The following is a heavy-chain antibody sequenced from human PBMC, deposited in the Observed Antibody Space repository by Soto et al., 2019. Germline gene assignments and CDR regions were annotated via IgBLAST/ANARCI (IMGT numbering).Heavy chain of an antibody. CDR3: ARALYDFWSGSWFDP. CDR1: GYTFTSYD. D-gene: IGHD3-3*01. V-gene: IGHV1-8*01. CDR2: MNPNSGNT. J-gene: IGHJ5*02. Sequence: ASVKVSFKASGYTFTSYDINWVRQATGQGLEWMGWMNPNSGNTGYAQKFQGRVTMTRNTSISTAYMELSSLRSEDTAVYYCARALYDFWSGSWFDPWGQGTQVTVSS.